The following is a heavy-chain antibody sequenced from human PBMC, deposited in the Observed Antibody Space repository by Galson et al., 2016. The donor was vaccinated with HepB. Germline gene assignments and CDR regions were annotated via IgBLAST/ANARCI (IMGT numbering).Heavy chain of an antibody. CDR1: GFTFSRYG. Sequence: SLRLSCAASGFTFSRYGMHWVRQAPGKGLEWLAVIWFDGSNKYHADSVKGRFTISRDNSKNTVYLQMNSLRAEDTAVYYCAREMGSESCGWYNIDLWGQGTLVTVSS. CDR2: IWFDGSNK. J-gene: IGHJ5*02. D-gene: IGHD6-19*01. V-gene: IGHV3-33*01. CDR3: AREMGSESCGWYNIDL.